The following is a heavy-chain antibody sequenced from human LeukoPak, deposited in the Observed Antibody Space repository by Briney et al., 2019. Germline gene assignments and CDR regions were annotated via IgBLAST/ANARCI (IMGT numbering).Heavy chain of an antibody. Sequence: GGSLRLSCAASGFTFDDYGMSWVRQAPGKWLEWVSGINWNGGSTGYADTVKGRFTISRDNAKNSLYLQMNSLRAEDTALYYCARAALAGNAFDIWGQGTMVTVSS. V-gene: IGHV3-20*04. J-gene: IGHJ3*02. CDR1: GFTFDDYG. CDR2: INWNGGST. D-gene: IGHD6-19*01. CDR3: ARAALAGNAFDI.